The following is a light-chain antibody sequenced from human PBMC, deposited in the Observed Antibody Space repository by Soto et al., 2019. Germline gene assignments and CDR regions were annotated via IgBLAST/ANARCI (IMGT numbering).Light chain of an antibody. J-gene: IGKJ1*01. CDR1: QAIGIY. CDR3: QKYSGVPPT. V-gene: IGKV1-27*01. Sequence: DIQMTQSPSSLSTSVGDRVTITCRASQAIGIYLAWYQQKPGKVPKLLIYAASTLQSGVPSRFSGSGSGTDFTLTINSLQPEDVATYYCQKYSGVPPTFGQGTKVEIK. CDR2: AAS.